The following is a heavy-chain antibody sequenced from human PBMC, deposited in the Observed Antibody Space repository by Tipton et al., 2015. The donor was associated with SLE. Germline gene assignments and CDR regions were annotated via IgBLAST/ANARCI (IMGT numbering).Heavy chain of an antibody. V-gene: IGHV4-34*01. CDR1: GGSFSGYY. Sequence: TLSLTCVVYGGSFSGYYWSWIRQPPGKGLEWIGEINHSGSTNYNPSLKSRVTISVDTSKNQFSLKLSSVTAADTAVYYCARLGVGSPFDYWGQGTLVTVSS. CDR2: INHSGST. D-gene: IGHD3-16*01. J-gene: IGHJ4*02. CDR3: ARLGVGSPFDY.